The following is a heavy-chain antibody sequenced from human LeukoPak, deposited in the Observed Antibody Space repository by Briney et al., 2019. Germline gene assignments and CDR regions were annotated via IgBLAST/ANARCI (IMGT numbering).Heavy chain of an antibody. CDR3: ARETSSSWYPFDY. Sequence: ASVKVSCKASGGTFSSYAISWVRQAPGQGLEWMGWINPNSGGTNYAQKFQDRVTMTRDTSISTAYMELSRLRSDDTAVYYCARETSSSWYPFDYWGQGTLVTVSS. V-gene: IGHV1-2*02. J-gene: IGHJ4*02. CDR2: INPNSGGT. D-gene: IGHD6-13*01. CDR1: GGTFSSYA.